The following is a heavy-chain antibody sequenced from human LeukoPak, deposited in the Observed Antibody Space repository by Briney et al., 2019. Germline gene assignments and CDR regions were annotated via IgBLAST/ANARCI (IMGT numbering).Heavy chain of an antibody. CDR2: ISSSSSYI. J-gene: IGHJ4*02. CDR1: GFTFSSYS. Sequence: GGSLRLSCAASGFTFSSYSMNWVRQAPGKGLEWVSSISSSSSYIYYADSVKGRFTISRDNSKNTLYLQMNSLRAEDTAVYYCAKGMGFLLGYYFDYWGQGTLVTVSS. CDR3: AKGMGFLLGYYFDY. V-gene: IGHV3-21*04. D-gene: IGHD2-15*01.